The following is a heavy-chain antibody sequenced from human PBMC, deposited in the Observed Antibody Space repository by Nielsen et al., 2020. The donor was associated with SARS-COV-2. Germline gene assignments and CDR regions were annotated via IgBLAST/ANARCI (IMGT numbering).Heavy chain of an antibody. Sequence: GESLKISCAASGFTFSSYWMSWVRQAPGKGLEWVANIKQDGSEKYYVDSVKGRFTISRDNAKNSLYLQMNSLRAEDTAVYYCAREGTARDGYTLYYYYYGMDVWGQGTTVTVSS. V-gene: IGHV3-7*03. J-gene: IGHJ6*02. CDR2: IKQDGSEK. CDR1: GFTFSSYW. D-gene: IGHD5-24*01. CDR3: AREGTARDGYTLYYYYYGMDV.